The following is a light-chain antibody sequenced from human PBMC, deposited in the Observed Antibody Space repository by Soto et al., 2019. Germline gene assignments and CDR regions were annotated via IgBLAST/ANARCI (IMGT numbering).Light chain of an antibody. J-gene: IGKJ1*01. Sequence: DIQMTQSPSTLSASVGDRVTITCRASQSINTWLTWHQQKPAKPPQLLIYAASTLESEVPSRFSGSGSGTEFTLTISSLQPDDFATYYCHQHNSYSWKFGPGTTVEI. CDR1: QSINTW. V-gene: IGKV1-5*01. CDR2: AAS. CDR3: HQHNSYSWK.